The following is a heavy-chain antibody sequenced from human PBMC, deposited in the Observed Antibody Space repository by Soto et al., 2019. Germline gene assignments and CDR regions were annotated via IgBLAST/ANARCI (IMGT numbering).Heavy chain of an antibody. CDR1: GGSISSGDW. V-gene: IGHV4-4*02. CDR3: ARRGCDSIGGSLDY. Sequence: QVQLQESGPGLVKPSGTLSLTCAVSGGSISSGDWCWSWVRQSPGKGLEWIGEIYYSGSTTYNPSLKRGVSISADKSENQFSLWLSTVTSADTALYYYARRGCDSIGGSLDYWGQGTLVTVSS. D-gene: IGHD2-21*02. J-gene: IGHJ4*02. CDR2: IYYSGST.